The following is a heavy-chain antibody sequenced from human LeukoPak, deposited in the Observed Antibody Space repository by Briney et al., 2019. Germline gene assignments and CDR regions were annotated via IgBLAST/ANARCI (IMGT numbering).Heavy chain of an antibody. J-gene: IGHJ4*02. CDR3: ARAPDKIGYCSGTTCPS. CDR1: GFTFSTYW. Sequence: PGGSLRLSCAASGFTFSTYWMHWVRQAPGKGLVCLSCNNNDGSSATYADSVKGRFTISRDNAKNTLYLQMNSLRAEDTAVYSCARAPDKIGYCSGTTCPSWGQGTLVTVSS. V-gene: IGHV3-74*01. CDR2: NNNDGSSA. D-gene: IGHD2-2*01.